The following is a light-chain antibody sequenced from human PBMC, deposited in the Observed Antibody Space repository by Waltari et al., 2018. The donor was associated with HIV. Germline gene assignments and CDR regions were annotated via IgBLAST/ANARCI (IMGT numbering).Light chain of an antibody. J-gene: IGLJ1*01. CDR1: RSNIGTIYR. Sequence: QSVLTQPPSVSGAPGQRVTIPCSGSRSNIGTIYRLHWYQQLPETAPKLHIYGDNHRPSGVPDRFSGSKSGTSASLAITGLQPEDEADYYCQAFDISLGGFYVFGSGTKVTVL. V-gene: IGLV1-40*01. CDR3: QAFDISLGGFYV. CDR2: GDN.